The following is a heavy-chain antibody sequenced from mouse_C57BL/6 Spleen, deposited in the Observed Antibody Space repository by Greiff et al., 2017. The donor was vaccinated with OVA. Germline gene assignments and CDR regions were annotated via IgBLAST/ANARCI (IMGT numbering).Heavy chain of an antibody. V-gene: IGHV3-6*01. Sequence: EVQVVESGPGLVKPSQSLSLTCSVTGYSITSGYYWNWIRQFPGNKLEWMGYISYDGSNNYNPSLKNRISLTRDTSKNQFFRKLNSVTTEDTATYYCAREDYYGNYTWFAYWGQGTLVTVSA. J-gene: IGHJ3*01. D-gene: IGHD2-1*01. CDR3: AREDYYGNYTWFAY. CDR1: GYSITSGYY. CDR2: ISYDGSN.